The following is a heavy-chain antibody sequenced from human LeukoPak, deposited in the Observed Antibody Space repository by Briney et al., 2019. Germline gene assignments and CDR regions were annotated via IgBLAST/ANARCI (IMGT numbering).Heavy chain of an antibody. CDR1: GYTFTRYY. CDR2: INPDSGGT. D-gene: IGHD1-1*01. J-gene: IGHJ4*02. V-gene: IGHV1-2*02. CDR3: AREYGGTDY. Sequence: ASVKVSCKASGYTFTRYYMHWVRQAPGQGLEWMGWINPDSGGTNYAQTFQGRVTMTRDTSISTVYMELSRLTSDDTAVYYCAREYGGTDYWGQGTLVTVSS.